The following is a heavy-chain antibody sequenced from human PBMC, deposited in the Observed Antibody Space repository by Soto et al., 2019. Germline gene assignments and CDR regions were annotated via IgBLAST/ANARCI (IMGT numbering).Heavy chain of an antibody. Sequence: SVKVSCKASGYTFTGYYMHWVRQAPGQGLEWMGGIIPIFGTANYAQKFQGRVTITADESTSTAYMELSSLRSEDTAVYYCARFGSSSWYEPLDYWGQGTLVTVSS. CDR1: GYTFTGYY. CDR3: ARFGSSSWYEPLDY. J-gene: IGHJ4*02. CDR2: IIPIFGTA. D-gene: IGHD6-13*01. V-gene: IGHV1-69*13.